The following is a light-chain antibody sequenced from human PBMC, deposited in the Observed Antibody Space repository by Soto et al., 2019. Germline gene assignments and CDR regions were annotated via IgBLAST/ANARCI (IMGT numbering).Light chain of an antibody. V-gene: IGKV1-5*01. J-gene: IGKJ1*01. Sequence: DIQMTQSPSTLSASVGDRVTITCRASQSISSWLAWYQQKPGEAPKLLIYATSSLQSGVPSRFSGSGTGTDFTLTISSLQPEDFATYYCQHYYGFSRTFGQGTKVDI. CDR1: QSISSW. CDR2: ATS. CDR3: QHYYGFSRT.